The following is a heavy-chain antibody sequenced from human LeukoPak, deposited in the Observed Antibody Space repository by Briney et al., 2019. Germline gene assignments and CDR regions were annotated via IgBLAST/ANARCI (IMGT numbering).Heavy chain of an antibody. CDR3: ARVMVIVDY. V-gene: IGHV4-34*01. CDR1: GGPFSGYY. CDR2: INHSGST. D-gene: IGHD3-16*02. Sequence: SETLSLTCAVYGGPFSGYYWSWIRQPPGKGLEWIGEINHSGSTNYNPSLKSRVTISVDTSKNQFSLKLSSVTAADTAVYYCARVMVIVDYWGQGTLVTVSS. J-gene: IGHJ4*02.